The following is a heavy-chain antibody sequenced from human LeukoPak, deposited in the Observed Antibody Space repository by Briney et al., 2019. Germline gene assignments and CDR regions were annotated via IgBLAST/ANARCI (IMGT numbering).Heavy chain of an antibody. D-gene: IGHD3-22*01. CDR1: GGSISSGGYY. V-gene: IGHV4-31*03. CDR3: TRGDYDSSGLRAFDI. CDR2: IFYSGTT. Sequence: PSETLSLTCTVSGGSISSGGYYWSWIRQHPGKGLEWIGYIFYSGTTYYNPSLKSRITISIDTSKNQFSLKLSSVTAADTAVYYCTRGDYDSSGLRAFDIWGQGTMVTVSS. J-gene: IGHJ3*02.